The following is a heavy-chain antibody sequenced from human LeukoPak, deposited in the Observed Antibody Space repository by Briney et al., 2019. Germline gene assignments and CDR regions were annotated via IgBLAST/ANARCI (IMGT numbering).Heavy chain of an antibody. CDR1: GFTFSSYA. CDR2: ICGSGGST. Sequence: GGSLRLSCAASGFTFSSYAMSWVRQAPGKGLEWVSAICGSGGSTYYADSVKGRFTISRDNSKNTLYLQMNSLRAEDTAVYYCAKAKSIQLWLSPGAFDIWGQGTMVTVSS. CDR3: AKAKSIQLWLSPGAFDI. D-gene: IGHD5-18*01. V-gene: IGHV3-23*01. J-gene: IGHJ3*02.